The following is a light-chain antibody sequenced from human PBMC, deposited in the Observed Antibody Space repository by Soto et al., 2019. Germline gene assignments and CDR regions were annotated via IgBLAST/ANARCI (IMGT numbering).Light chain of an antibody. V-gene: IGLV2-14*01. Sequence: QSVLTQPASVSGSPGQPIPLSCPGTSSDVGGFNFVSWYQQPPGKAPKLMIYDVSHRPSGVSNRFSGSKSGNTASLTISGLQAEDEGDYYCSSYTTSSTIVFGTGTKVTVL. CDR1: SSDVGGFNF. CDR2: DVS. CDR3: SSYTTSSTIV. J-gene: IGLJ1*01.